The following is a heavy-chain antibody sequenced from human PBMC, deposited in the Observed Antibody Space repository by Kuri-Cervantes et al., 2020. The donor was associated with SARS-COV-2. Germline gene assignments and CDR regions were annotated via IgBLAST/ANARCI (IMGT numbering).Heavy chain of an antibody. CDR3: ARVSPYYYDSSGYYYAAIHFDY. D-gene: IGHD3-22*01. CDR1: GFTFSDYY. Sequence: GESLKISCAASGFTFSDYYMSWIRQAPGKGLEWVSYNSSSGSTIYYADSVKGRFTISRDNAKNSLYLQMNSLRAEDTAVYYCARVSPYYYDSSGYYYAAIHFDYWGQGTLVTVSS. CDR2: NSSSGSTI. J-gene: IGHJ4*02. V-gene: IGHV3-11*04.